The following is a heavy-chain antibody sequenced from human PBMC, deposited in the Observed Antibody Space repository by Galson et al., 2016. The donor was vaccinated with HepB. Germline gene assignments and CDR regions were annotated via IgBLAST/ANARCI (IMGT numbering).Heavy chain of an antibody. D-gene: IGHD6-13*01. J-gene: IGHJ4*02. Sequence: SLRLSCAASGFSFSDSYMNWIRQAPGKGLEWVSYISSSGSTIYYADSVKGRFTISRDNAKNTLYLQMNSLRAEDTALYYCTRVHREGIAAAGLQIWGQGTLVIVSS. V-gene: IGHV3-11*04. CDR2: ISSSGSTI. CDR3: TRVHREGIAAAGLQI. CDR1: GFSFSDSY.